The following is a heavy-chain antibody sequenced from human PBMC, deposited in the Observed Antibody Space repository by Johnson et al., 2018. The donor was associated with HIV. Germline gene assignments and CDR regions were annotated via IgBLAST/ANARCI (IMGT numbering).Heavy chain of an antibody. Sequence: VQLVESGGGLIQPGGSLRLSCAASGFSVSSYDMHWVRQATGKGLEWVSAIGTAGDTYYPGSVQGRFTISRENAKNSLYLQMNSLRAEDPAVYYGARQGGWLGAFDIWGQGTMVTVSS. CDR2: IGTAGDT. D-gene: IGHD5-12*01. CDR1: GFSVSSYD. V-gene: IGHV3-13*01. CDR3: ARQGGWLGAFDI. J-gene: IGHJ3*02.